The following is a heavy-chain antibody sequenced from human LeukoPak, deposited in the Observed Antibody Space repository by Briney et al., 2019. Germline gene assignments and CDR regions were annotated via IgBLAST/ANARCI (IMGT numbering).Heavy chain of an antibody. CDR1: GGTFSSYA. J-gene: IGHJ4*02. CDR2: IIPIFGTA. D-gene: IGHD3-22*01. V-gene: IGHV1-69*13. Sequence: SVKVSCKASGGTFSSYAISWVRQAPGQGLEWMGGIIPIFGTANYAQKFQGRVTITADEPTSTAYMELSSLRSEDTAVYYCARGPGDYYDSSALPRGGRNYWGQGTLVTVSS. CDR3: ARGPGDYYDSSALPRGGRNY.